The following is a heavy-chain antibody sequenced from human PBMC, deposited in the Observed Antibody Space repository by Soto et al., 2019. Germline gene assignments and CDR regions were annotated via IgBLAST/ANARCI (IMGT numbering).Heavy chain of an antibody. J-gene: IGHJ4*02. CDR2: IYYSGST. Sequence: QVQLQESGPGLVKPSETLSLTCTVSGGSISSYYWSWIRQPPGKGLEWIGYIYYSGSTNYNPSLKSRVTISVDTSKNQFSLKLRSVTAADTAVYYCARAGYSSGWYYFDYWGQGTLVTVSS. D-gene: IGHD6-19*01. V-gene: IGHV4-59*01. CDR3: ARAGYSSGWYYFDY. CDR1: GGSISSYY.